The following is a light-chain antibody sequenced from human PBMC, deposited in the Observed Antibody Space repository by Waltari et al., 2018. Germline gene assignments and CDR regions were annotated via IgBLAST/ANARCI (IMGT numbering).Light chain of an antibody. CDR2: SDS. CDR1: GLAGHY. CDR3: RSADFSRSHTSYV. V-gene: IGLV3-25*03. J-gene: IGLJ1*01. Sequence: YELAQPPSVSVSPGQTARIPCSGNGLAGHYVYWYQQKAGQAPVLGMYSDSERPSGIPERFSGSSSGTTVTLIISGVQAEDEADYYCRSADFSRSHTSYVFGTGTKVTVL.